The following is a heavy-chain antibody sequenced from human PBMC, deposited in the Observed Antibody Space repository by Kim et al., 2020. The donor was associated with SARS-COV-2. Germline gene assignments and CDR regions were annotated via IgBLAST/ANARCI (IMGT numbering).Heavy chain of an antibody. CDR1: GFTFSSYG. D-gene: IGHD3-10*01. V-gene: IGHV3-30*18. CDR2: ISYDGSNK. J-gene: IGHJ6*02. CDR3: AKESGSGSYYAWTYYYYGMDV. Sequence: GGSLRLSCAASGFTFSSYGMHWVRQAPGKGLEWVAVISYDGSNKYYADSVKGRFTISRDNSKNTLYLQMNSRRAEDTAVYYCAKESGSGSYYAWTYYYYGMDVCGQGTTVTVSS.